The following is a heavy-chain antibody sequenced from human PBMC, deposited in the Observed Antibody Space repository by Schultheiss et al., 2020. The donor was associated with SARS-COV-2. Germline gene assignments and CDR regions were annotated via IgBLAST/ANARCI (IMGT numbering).Heavy chain of an antibody. Sequence: GESLKISCAASEFTFSSYWMSWVRQAPGKGLEWVAVIWYDGSNKYYADSVKGRFRFTISRDNAKNSLYLQMNSLRPEDTAVYYCASCNRYTSGSPFYNYYGMDVWGQGTTVTVSS. J-gene: IGHJ6*02. D-gene: IGHD3-16*02. CDR1: EFTFSSYW. CDR2: IWYDGSNK. V-gene: IGHV3-33*08. CDR3: ASCNRYTSGSPFYNYYGMDV.